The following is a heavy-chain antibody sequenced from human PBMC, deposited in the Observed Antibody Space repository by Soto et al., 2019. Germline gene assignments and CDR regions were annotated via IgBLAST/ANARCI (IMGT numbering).Heavy chain of an antibody. Sequence: PGGSLRLSCAASGFTFSSYRMHWVRQAPGKGLECVAVISYDGSNKYYADSVKGRFTISRDNSKNTLFLQMNSLRAEDTAVYYCGKDLYRISLSGMDVWGQGTTVTVSS. CDR3: GKDLYRISLSGMDV. J-gene: IGHJ6*02. CDR1: GFTFSSYR. CDR2: ISYDGSNK. D-gene: IGHD1-26*01. V-gene: IGHV3-30*18.